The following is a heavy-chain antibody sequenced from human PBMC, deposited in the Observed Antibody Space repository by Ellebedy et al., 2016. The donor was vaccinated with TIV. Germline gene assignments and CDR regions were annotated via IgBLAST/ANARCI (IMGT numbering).Heavy chain of an antibody. CDR2: ISSNGDTT. V-gene: IGHV3-11*01. Sequence: PGGSLRLSCAASGFTFTNFWMSWVRQAPGKGLEWISYISSNGDTTYYGDSLKGRFTISRDNAKKLLYLQMNSLRAEDTAVYFCARDFGGTLVAGIVDFWGQGTLVTVST. CDR3: ARDFGGTLVAGIVDF. D-gene: IGHD6-19*01. J-gene: IGHJ4*02. CDR1: GFTFTNFW.